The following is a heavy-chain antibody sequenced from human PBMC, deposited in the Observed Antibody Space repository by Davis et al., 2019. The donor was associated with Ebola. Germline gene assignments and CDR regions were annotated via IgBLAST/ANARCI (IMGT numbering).Heavy chain of an antibody. CDR1: GGSISSSSYY. J-gene: IGHJ2*01. CDR2: IYYSGST. D-gene: IGHD6-6*01. Sequence: PGGSLRLSCTVSGGSISSSSYYWGWIRQPPGKGLEWIGSIYYSGSTYYNPSLKSRVTISVDTSKNQFSLKLSSVTAADTAVYYCARRFSAARRSIGYFDLWGRGTLVTVSS. V-gene: IGHV4-39*01. CDR3: ARRFSAARRSIGYFDL.